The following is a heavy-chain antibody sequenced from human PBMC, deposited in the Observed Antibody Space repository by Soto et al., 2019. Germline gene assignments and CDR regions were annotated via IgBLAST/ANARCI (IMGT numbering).Heavy chain of an antibody. J-gene: IGHJ4*02. CDR1: GFTFSDFA. CDR3: AKMEGMDPWAYAFDY. D-gene: IGHD2-2*03. Sequence: EVQVLESGGGLVQPGGSLRLSCAATGFTFSDFAMSWVRQAPGKGLEWVSRIYGGGNGPHYADSVKGRVTNSRDNSKNTLYRQMNSLRAEDTDVYYCAKMEGMDPWAYAFDYWGQGTLVTVSS. CDR2: IYGGGNGP. V-gene: IGHV3-23*01.